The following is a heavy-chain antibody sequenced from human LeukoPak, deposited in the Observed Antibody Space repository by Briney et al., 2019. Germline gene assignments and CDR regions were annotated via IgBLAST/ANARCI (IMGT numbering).Heavy chain of an antibody. CDR1: GFTVSSNY. CDR3: AREVSGRPYYFDY. J-gene: IGHJ4*02. Sequence: GGSLRLSCAASGFTVSSNYMSWVRPAPGKGLEWVSVIYSGGSTYYADSVKGRFTISRDNSKNTLYLQMNSLRAEDTAVYYCAREVSGRPYYFDYWGQGTLVTVSS. V-gene: IGHV3-66*01. CDR2: IYSGGST. D-gene: IGHD6-19*01.